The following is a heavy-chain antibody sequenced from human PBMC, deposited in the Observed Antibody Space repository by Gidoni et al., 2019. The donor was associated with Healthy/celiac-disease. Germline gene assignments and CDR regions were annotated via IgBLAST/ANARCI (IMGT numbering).Heavy chain of an antibody. V-gene: IGHV3-9*01. CDR3: AKDGYSSFIRYGMDV. CDR2: ISWNSGSI. J-gene: IGHJ6*02. Sequence: EVQLVESGGGLVQPGRSLRLSCAASGFTFDDYAMHWVRQAPGKGLEWVSGISWNSGSIGYADSVKGRFTISRDNAKNSLYLQMNSLRAEDTALYYCAKDGYSSFIRYGMDVWGQGTTVTVSS. D-gene: IGHD6-13*01. CDR1: GFTFDDYA.